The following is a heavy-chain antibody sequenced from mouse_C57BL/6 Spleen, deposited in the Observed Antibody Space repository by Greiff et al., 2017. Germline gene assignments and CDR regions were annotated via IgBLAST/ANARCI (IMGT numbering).Heavy chain of an antibody. Sequence: EVKLQESGPELVKPGASVKISCKASGYSFTGYYMNWVKQSPEKSLEWIGEINPSTGGTTYNQKLKAKATLTVDKSSSTAYMQLKSLTSEDSAVYYCARWDSSITTMDYWGQGTSVTVSS. CDR2: INPSTGGT. V-gene: IGHV1-42*01. D-gene: IGHD1-2*01. CDR1: GYSFTGYY. J-gene: IGHJ4*01. CDR3: ARWDSSITTMDY.